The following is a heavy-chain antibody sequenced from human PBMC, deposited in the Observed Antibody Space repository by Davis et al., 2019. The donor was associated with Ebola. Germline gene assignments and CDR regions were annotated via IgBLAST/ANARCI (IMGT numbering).Heavy chain of an antibody. D-gene: IGHD2-8*02. V-gene: IGHV3-21*01. CDR2: ISSSSSYI. J-gene: IGHJ6*02. CDR3: ARGVYWWDNNPNYYYYGMDV. CDR1: GFTFSSYS. Sequence: GESLKISCAASGFTFSSYSMNWVRQAPGKGLEWVSSISSSSSYIYYADSVKGRFTISRDNAKNSLYLQMNSLRAEDTAVYYCARGVYWWDNNPNYYYYGMDVWGQGTTVTVSS.